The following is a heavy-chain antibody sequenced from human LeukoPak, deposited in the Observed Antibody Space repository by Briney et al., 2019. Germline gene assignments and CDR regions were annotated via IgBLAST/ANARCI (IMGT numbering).Heavy chain of an antibody. CDR2: ISSSGSAT. V-gene: IGHV3-23*01. CDR3: AQDGYCGDAHCYTGAIEM. J-gene: IGHJ3*02. Sequence: PGGSLRLSCAASGFTFSSYAMIWVRQAPGKGLEWVSAISSSGSATHFADSVKGRFIISRDNSKNTLYLEMKSRRAEDTALYFCAQDGYCGDAHCYTGAIEMWGQGTMVTVSS. D-gene: IGHD2-21*01. CDR1: GFTFSSYA.